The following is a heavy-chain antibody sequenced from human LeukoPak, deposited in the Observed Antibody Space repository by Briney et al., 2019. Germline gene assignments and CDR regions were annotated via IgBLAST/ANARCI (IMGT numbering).Heavy chain of an antibody. CDR3: ARGGAYYSGSGSRYWYFDV. CDR1: GCSLSTFY. CDR2: VCATGHR. Sequence: SETLSLTCTVAGCSLSTFYWSWVRQPAGKRLEWIGRVCATGHRNQNPSLQSRVTMPMNTSKNQSSLTLRSVTAADTALYYCARGGAYYSGSGSRYWYFDVWGPGTLVTISS. D-gene: IGHD3-10*01. J-gene: IGHJ2*01. V-gene: IGHV4-4*07.